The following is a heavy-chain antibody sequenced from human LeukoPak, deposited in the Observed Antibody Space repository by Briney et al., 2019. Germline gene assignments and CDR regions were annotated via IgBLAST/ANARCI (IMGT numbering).Heavy chain of an antibody. CDR1: GFHFHDYG. V-gene: IGHV3-20*01. CDR3: VRDLGGLGATQFDF. J-gene: IGHJ4*02. Sequence: GEPLTRSCAASGFHFHDYGMNWVRQASVKGLDWFNAINWNGGTTGYADSVKGRLTISRDNAKNSVYLQMNSLIAEDMALYHCVRDLGGLGATQFDFWGQATLVTVSS. CDR2: INWNGGTT. D-gene: IGHD1-26*01.